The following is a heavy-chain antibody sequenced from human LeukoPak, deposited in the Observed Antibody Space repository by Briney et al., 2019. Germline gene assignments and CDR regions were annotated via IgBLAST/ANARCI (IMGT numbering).Heavy chain of an antibody. CDR1: GGTFSSYV. V-gene: IGHV1-69*04. CDR2: IIPILGIA. CDR3: ARDEEDGEDYYYYYGMDV. Sequence: SVKVSCTASGGTFSSYVISWVRQAPGQGLEWMGRIIPILGIANYAQRFQGRVTITADKSTTTAYMELSSLRSEDTAVYYCARDEEDGEDYYYYYGMDVWGQGTTVTVSS. J-gene: IGHJ6*02. D-gene: IGHD4-17*01.